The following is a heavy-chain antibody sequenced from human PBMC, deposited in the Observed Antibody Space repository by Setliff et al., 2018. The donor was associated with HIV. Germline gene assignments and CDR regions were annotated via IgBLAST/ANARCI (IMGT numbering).Heavy chain of an antibody. CDR2: IYSTGHP. CDR3: ARDRALRFSKSPSFNYFDV. D-gene: IGHD3-10*01. V-gene: IGHV4-38-2*02. J-gene: IGHJ4*02. CDR1: GYSITNGNY. Sequence: SETLSLTCLVFGYSITNGNYWAWLRQSPGKGLEWIGSIYSTGHPYYNPSHKSRLTMSVDTAKNRFSLKLISVTAAETAVYYCARDRALRFSKSPSFNYFDVWGQGALVTVSS.